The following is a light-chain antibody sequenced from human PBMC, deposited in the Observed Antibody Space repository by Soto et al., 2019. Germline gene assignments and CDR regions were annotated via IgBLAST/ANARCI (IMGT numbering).Light chain of an antibody. J-gene: IGKJ1*01. CDR1: QSVSSSF. Sequence: IVLTQSPGTLSLSPGERATLSCRASQSVSSSFLAWYQQRPGQAPRLLIYGASSRATGIPDRFSGGGSGTDFTLTISRLEPEDFAVYYCQQYGSSPLTFGQGNKVEIK. CDR2: GAS. CDR3: QQYGSSPLT. V-gene: IGKV3-20*01.